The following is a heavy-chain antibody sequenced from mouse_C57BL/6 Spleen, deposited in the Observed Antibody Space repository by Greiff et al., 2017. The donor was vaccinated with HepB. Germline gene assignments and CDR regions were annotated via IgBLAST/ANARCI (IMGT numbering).Heavy chain of an antibody. CDR3: ARGYDGYYVGYFDY. J-gene: IGHJ2*01. V-gene: IGHV3-6*01. Sequence: EVKLQESGPGLVKPSQSLSLTCSVTGYSITSGYYWNWIRQFPGNKLEWMGYISYDGSNNYNPSLKNRISITRDTSKNQFFLKLNSVTTEDTATYYCARGYDGYYVGYFDYWGQGTTLTVSS. CDR1: GYSITSGYY. CDR2: ISYDGSN. D-gene: IGHD2-3*01.